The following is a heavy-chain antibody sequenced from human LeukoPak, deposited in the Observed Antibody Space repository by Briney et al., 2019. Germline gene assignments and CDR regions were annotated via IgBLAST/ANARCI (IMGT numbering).Heavy chain of an antibody. CDR2: INPSGGST. V-gene: IGHV1-46*01. J-gene: IGHJ4*02. Sequence: GASVKVSCKASGYTFTSYYMHWVRQAPGQGLEWMGIINPSGGSTSYAQKFQGRVTMTRDMSTSTVYMELSSLRSEDTAVYYCARDDHYCSGGSRYRLRAFDYWGQGTLVTVSS. D-gene: IGHD2-15*01. CDR1: GYTFTSYY. CDR3: ARDDHYCSGGSRYRLRAFDY.